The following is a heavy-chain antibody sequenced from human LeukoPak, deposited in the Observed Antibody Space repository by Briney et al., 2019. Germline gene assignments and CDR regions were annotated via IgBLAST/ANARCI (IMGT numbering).Heavy chain of an antibody. Sequence: SVKVSCKASGYTFTSYDINWARHATGQGLEWMGWMNPHSGNTGYAQKFQGRVTVTRNTSISTAYMELSSLRSEDTAVYYCARGEALSEFDPWGQGTLVTVSS. CDR2: MNPHSGNT. CDR1: GYTFTSYD. V-gene: IGHV1-8*03. CDR3: ARGEALSEFDP. J-gene: IGHJ5*02.